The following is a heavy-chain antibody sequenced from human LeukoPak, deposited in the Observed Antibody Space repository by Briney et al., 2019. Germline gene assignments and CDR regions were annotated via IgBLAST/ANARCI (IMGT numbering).Heavy chain of an antibody. D-gene: IGHD3-10*01. J-gene: IGHJ4*02. Sequence: TGGSLRLSCAASGFTFDDYGMSWVRQAPGEGLEWVSGINWNGGSTGYADSVKGRFTISRDNAKNSLYLQMNSLRAEDTALYYCAIYSYGSGSYSTDYWGQGTLVTVSS. CDR1: GFTFDDYG. CDR2: INWNGGST. CDR3: AIYSYGSGSYSTDY. V-gene: IGHV3-20*04.